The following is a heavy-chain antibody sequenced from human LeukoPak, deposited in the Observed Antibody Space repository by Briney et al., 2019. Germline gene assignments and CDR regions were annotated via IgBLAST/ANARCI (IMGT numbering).Heavy chain of an antibody. CDR3: ARVTRYYYYMDV. Sequence: GGSLRLSCAASGFTFSNYSMNWVRQAPGKGLEWVSSISSSSSYIYYADSVKGRFTISRDNAKNSLYLQMNSLRAEDTAVYYCARVTRYYYYMDVWGKGTTVTISS. J-gene: IGHJ6*03. V-gene: IGHV3-21*01. CDR2: ISSSSSYI. CDR1: GFTFSNYS.